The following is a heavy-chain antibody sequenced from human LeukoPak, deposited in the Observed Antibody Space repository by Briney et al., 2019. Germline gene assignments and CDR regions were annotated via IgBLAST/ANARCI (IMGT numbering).Heavy chain of an antibody. Sequence: ASVKVSCKASGYTFTGYYMHWVRQAPGQGLEWMGRINPNSGGTNYAQKLQGRVTMTRDTSISTAYMELSRLRSDDTAVYYCARVWYSYGYFDYWGQGTLVTVSS. D-gene: IGHD5-18*01. CDR3: ARVWYSYGYFDY. J-gene: IGHJ4*02. CDR2: INPNSGGT. V-gene: IGHV1-2*06. CDR1: GYTFTGYY.